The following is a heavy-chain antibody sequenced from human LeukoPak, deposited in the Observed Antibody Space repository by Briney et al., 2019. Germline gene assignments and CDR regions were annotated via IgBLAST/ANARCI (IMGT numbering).Heavy chain of an antibody. CDR3: ARHVDSSGWYRSYFDY. D-gene: IGHD6-19*01. J-gene: IGHJ4*02. CDR2: IRYSGST. CDR1: GGSISSSSYC. Sequence: SETLSLTCTVSGGSISSSSYCWGWIRQPPGKGLEWVGSIRYSGSTYYNPSLRSRVTISVDTSKNQFSLKLSSVSAADTAVYYCARHVDSSGWYRSYFDYWGQGTLVTVSS. V-gene: IGHV4-39*01.